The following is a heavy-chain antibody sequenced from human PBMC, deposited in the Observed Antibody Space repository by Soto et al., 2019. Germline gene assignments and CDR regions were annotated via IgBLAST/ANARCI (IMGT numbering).Heavy chain of an antibody. CDR1: GFTFSSYI. V-gene: IGHV3-48*02. J-gene: IGHJ5*02. D-gene: IGHD2-15*01. Sequence: PGGSRRRSWVASGFTFSSYIMNWVRQAPGKGPEWLSYISGNNANIYYADSVRGRFTISRDNAKSSLFLQMDSLRDEDTAVYYCARQVYTVVAPIDLWGQGTLVTVSS. CDR3: ARQVYTVVAPIDL. CDR2: ISGNNANI.